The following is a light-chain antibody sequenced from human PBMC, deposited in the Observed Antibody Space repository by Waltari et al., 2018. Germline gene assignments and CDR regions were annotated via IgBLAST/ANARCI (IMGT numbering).Light chain of an antibody. CDR3: QQRSNWPWT. J-gene: IGKJ1*01. CDR1: QSVSSY. CDR2: DAS. V-gene: IGKV3-11*01. Sequence: EIVLTQSPATLSLSPGERATLSCRAMQSVSSYLAWYHQKPGQAPRLLIYDASNRATGIPARFSGSGSGTDFTLTISSLEPEDFAVYYCQQRSNWPWTFGQGTKVEIK.